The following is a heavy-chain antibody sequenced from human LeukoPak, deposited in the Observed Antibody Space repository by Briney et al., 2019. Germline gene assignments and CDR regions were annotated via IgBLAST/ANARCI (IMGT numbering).Heavy chain of an antibody. Sequence: ASVKVSCKASGYTFTGYYMHWVRQAPRRQGLEWMGWINPNSGGTHYAQKFQGRVTITMDTSISTVYMELSRLRSDDTAVYYCARTSSSGDCFDYWGQGTLVIVSS. J-gene: IGHJ4*02. CDR2: INPNSGGT. V-gene: IGHV1-2*02. D-gene: IGHD3-10*01. CDR1: GYTFTGYY. CDR3: ARTSSSGDCFDY.